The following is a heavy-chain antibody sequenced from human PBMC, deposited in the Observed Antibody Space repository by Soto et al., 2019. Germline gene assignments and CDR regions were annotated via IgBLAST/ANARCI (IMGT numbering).Heavy chain of an antibody. J-gene: IGHJ6*03. CDR2: ISINGVGT. CDR3: ARRARPDFYYMDV. V-gene: IGHV3-64*01. Sequence: ESGGGLAQPGGSLRLSCAASGFTLSGYAMDWVRQAPGKGLEYVSGISINGVGTYYANSVQGRFTISRDNSKNTVYLQMGSLRPEDMAVYYCARRARPDFYYMDVWGKGTTVTVSS. CDR1: GFTLSGYA. D-gene: IGHD6-6*01.